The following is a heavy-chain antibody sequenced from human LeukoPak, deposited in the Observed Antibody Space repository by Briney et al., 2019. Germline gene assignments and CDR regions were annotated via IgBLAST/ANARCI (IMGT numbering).Heavy chain of an antibody. V-gene: IGHV3-23*01. CDR1: GFTFSSYA. CDR3: AIVPTSGYSYGTPSGY. CDR2: ISGSGGST. J-gene: IGHJ4*02. D-gene: IGHD5-18*01. Sequence: PGGSLRLSCAASGFTFSSYAMSWVRQAPGKGLEWVSAISGSGGSTYYADSVKGRFTISRDNSKNTLYLQMNSLRAEDTAVYYCAIVPTSGYSYGTPSGYWGQGTLVTVSS.